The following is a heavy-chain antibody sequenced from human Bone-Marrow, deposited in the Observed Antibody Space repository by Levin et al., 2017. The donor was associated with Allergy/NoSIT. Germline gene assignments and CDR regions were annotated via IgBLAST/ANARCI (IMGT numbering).Heavy chain of an antibody. CDR2: ISGSGGST. CDR3: AKDKLFSSQGSGSYPLGFDY. Sequence: GESLKISCAASGFTFSSYAMSWVRQAPGKGLEWVSAISGSGGSTYYADSVKGRFTISRDNSKNTLYLQMNSLRAEDTAVYYCAKDKLFSSQGSGSYPLGFDYWGQGTLVTVSS. J-gene: IGHJ4*02. V-gene: IGHV3-23*01. CDR1: GFTFSSYA. D-gene: IGHD3-10*01.